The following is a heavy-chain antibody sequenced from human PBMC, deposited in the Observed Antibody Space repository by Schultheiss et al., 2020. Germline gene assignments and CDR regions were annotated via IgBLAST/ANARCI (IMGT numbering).Heavy chain of an antibody. V-gene: IGHV4-59*12. CDR3: ARDAGDTAMVSGGGTFDY. J-gene: IGHJ4*02. CDR2: IYYSGST. CDR1: GGSISSYY. Sequence: GSLRLSCTVSGGSISSYYWSWIRQPPGKGLEWIGYIYYSGSTNYNPSLKSRVTISVDTSKNQFSLKLSSVTAADTAVYYCARDAGDTAMVSGGGTFDYWGQGTLVTVSS. D-gene: IGHD5-18*01.